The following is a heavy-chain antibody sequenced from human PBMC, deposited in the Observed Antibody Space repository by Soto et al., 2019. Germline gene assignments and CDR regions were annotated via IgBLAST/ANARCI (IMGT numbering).Heavy chain of an antibody. V-gene: IGHV4-59*01. Sequence: SETLSLTCSVSADSISRYYWGWVRQSPGEGLEWIAHISYTVDASYNPSLKSRVTISLDTSKNQIALRLVSVTAADTAVYYCVGPLMSRAMESFDYWGQGTLVTVSS. CDR1: ADSISRYY. J-gene: IGHJ4*02. CDR2: ISYTVDA. CDR3: VGPLMSRAMESFDY. D-gene: IGHD5-18*01.